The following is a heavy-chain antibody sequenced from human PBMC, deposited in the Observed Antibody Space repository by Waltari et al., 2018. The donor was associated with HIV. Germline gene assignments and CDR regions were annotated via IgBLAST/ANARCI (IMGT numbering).Heavy chain of an antibody. Sequence: QVQLQQWGSGLLKPSETLSLTCAVYGGSFSGYYWSWIRQSPGKGLEWIGEMNHGGSTNYNPSLKSRLTLSIDTSKKQFSLKMSSVTAADTAVYYCGRVVSWGYRPQMRFDSWGQGTLVTVSS. CDR3: GRVVSWGYRPQMRFDS. V-gene: IGHV4-34*01. D-gene: IGHD3-16*01. CDR2: MNHGGST. J-gene: IGHJ5*01. CDR1: GGSFSGYY.